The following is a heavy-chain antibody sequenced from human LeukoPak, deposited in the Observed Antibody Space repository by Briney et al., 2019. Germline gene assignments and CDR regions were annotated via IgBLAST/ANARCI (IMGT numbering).Heavy chain of an antibody. D-gene: IGHD3-16*02. CDR1: GGTFSSYA. CDR2: IIPIFGTA. J-gene: IGHJ4*02. V-gene: IGHV1-69*13. CDR3: ARSTITFGGVIVGFFDY. Sequence: ASVKVSCKASGGTFSSYAISWVRQAPGQGLEWMGGIIPIFGTANYAQKFQGRVTITADESTSTAYMELSSLRSEDTAVYYCARSTITFGGVIVGFFDYWGQGTLVTVSS.